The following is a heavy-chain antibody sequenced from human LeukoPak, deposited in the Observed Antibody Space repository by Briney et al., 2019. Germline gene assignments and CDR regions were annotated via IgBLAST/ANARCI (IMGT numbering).Heavy chain of an antibody. CDR2: ISWNSGSI. CDR3: AKDAGNRYYYDSSGFFDY. D-gene: IGHD3-22*01. J-gene: IGHJ4*02. V-gene: IGHV3-9*03. Sequence: GGSLRLSCAVSGFTFDDYAMHWVRQVPGKGLEWVSGISWNSGSIGYADSVKGRFTISRDNAKNSLYLQMNSLRAEDMALYYCAKDAGNRYYYDSSGFFDYWGQGTLVTVSS. CDR1: GFTFDDYA.